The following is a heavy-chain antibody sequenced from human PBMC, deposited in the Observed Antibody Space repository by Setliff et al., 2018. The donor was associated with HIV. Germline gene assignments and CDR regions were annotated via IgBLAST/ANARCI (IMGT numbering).Heavy chain of an antibody. D-gene: IGHD2-8*01. CDR3: ATVLMVYAIGGRYFQH. J-gene: IGHJ1*01. CDR2: IYYSGST. V-gene: IGHV4-39*01. CDR1: GDSISSYY. Sequence: SETLSLTCTVSGDSISSYYWGWIRQPPGKGLEWIGSIYYSGSTYYNPSLKSRVTISVDTSKNQFSLKLSSVTAADTAVYYCATVLMVYAIGGRYFQHWGQGTLVTVSS.